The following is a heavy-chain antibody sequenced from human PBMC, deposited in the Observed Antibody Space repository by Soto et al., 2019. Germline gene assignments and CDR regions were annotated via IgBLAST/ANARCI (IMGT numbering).Heavy chain of an antibody. V-gene: IGHV1-3*01. Sequence: QVQLVQSGAEVKKPGASVKVSCKASGYTFTSYAMHWVRQAPGQRLEWMGWINAGNGNTKYSQKFQGRVTITRDTSARTAYMELSSLRSEDTAVYYCARGFGYCSCGSCYPQYFQHWGQGTLVTVSS. D-gene: IGHD2-15*01. CDR3: ARGFGYCSCGSCYPQYFQH. CDR1: GYTFTSYA. J-gene: IGHJ1*01. CDR2: INAGNGNT.